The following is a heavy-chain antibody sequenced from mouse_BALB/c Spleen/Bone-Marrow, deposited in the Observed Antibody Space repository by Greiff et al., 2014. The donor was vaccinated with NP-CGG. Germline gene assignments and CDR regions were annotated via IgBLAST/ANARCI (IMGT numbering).Heavy chain of an antibody. CDR3: ARDIKDDWFAY. Sequence: EVQLQQSGGGLVQPGGSLRLSCATSGFTFTDYYMSWVRQPPGKALEWLGFIRNKANGYTTEYSASVKGRFTISGDNSQSILYLQMNTLRAEDSATYYCARDIKDDWFAYWGQGTLVTVSA. CDR1: GFTFTDYY. CDR2: IRNKANGYTT. D-gene: IGHD1-3*01. J-gene: IGHJ3*01. V-gene: IGHV7-3*02.